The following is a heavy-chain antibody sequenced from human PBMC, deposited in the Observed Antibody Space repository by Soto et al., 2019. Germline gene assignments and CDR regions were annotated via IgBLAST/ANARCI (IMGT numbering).Heavy chain of an antibody. CDR1: GGSISSGGYS. D-gene: IGHD6-13*01. CDR2: IYHSGGT. V-gene: IGHV4-30-2*02. Sequence: SETLSLTCAVSGGSISSGGYSWSWIRQPPGKGLEWIGYIYHSGGTYYNPSLKSRVTISVDRSKNQFSLNLSSVTAADTAVYYCASSNIAAAGFYYYGMDVWGRGTTVTVSS. CDR3: ASSNIAAAGFYYYGMDV. J-gene: IGHJ6*02.